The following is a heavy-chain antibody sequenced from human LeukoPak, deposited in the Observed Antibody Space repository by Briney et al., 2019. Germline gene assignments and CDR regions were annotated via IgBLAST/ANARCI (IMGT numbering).Heavy chain of an antibody. V-gene: IGHV1-69*04. Sequence: ASVKVSCKASGYSFTGFGISWARQAPGQGLEWMGRIIPILGIANYAQKFQGRVTITADKSTSTAYMELSSLRSEDTAVYYCARDPPQQWLVPQIRRRWFDPWGQGTLVTVSS. CDR2: IIPILGIA. J-gene: IGHJ5*02. CDR3: ARDPPQQWLVPQIRRRWFDP. CDR1: GYSFTGFG. D-gene: IGHD6-19*01.